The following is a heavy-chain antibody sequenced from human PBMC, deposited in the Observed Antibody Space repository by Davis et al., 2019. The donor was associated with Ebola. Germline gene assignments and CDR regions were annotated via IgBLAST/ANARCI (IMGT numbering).Heavy chain of an antibody. CDR3: ARTPKYIVVVTATPSDV. J-gene: IGHJ6*02. V-gene: IGHV3-11*06. D-gene: IGHD2-21*02. CDR2: ISSSSSYT. CDR1: GFTFSDYY. Sequence: GESLKISCAASGFTFSDYYMSWIRQAPGKGLEWVSYISSSSSYTNYADSVKGRFTISRDNAKNSLYLQMNSLRAEDTAVYYCARTPKYIVVVTATPSDVWGQGTTVTVSS.